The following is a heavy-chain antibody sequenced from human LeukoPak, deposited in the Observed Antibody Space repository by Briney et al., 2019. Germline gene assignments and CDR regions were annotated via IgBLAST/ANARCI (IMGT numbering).Heavy chain of an antibody. CDR2: ISSSSSYI. J-gene: IGHJ4*02. Sequence: GGSLRLSCAASGFTFSSYSMNWVRQAPGKGLEWVSSISSSSSYIYYADSVKGRFTISRDNSKNSLYLQINSLRAEDTAVYYCARDLVVPAAIPIDYWGQGTLVTVSS. D-gene: IGHD2-2*02. CDR3: ARDLVVPAAIPIDY. V-gene: IGHV3-21*01. CDR1: GFTFSSYS.